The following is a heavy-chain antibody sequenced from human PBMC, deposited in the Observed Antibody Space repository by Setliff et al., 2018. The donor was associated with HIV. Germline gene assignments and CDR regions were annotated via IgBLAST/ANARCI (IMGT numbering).Heavy chain of an antibody. J-gene: IGHJ4*02. CDR2: VDPEGGKT. D-gene: IGHD6-13*01. CDR3: ATGRIPGIPAVIVY. Sequence: ASVKVSCKVSGYTFSDYYMHWVQQAPGKGLEWMGLVDPEGGKTIYAENFQGRVTITADTSTDTTYMKLSSLRSEDTAVYYCATGRIPGIPAVIVYWGQGALVTVSS. V-gene: IGHV1-69-2*01. CDR1: GYTFSDYY.